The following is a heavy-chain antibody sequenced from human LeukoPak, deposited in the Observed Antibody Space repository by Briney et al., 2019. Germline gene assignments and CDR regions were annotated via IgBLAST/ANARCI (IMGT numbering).Heavy chain of an antibody. J-gene: IGHJ4*02. Sequence: SETLSPTCAVYGGSFSGYYWSWIRQPPGKGLEWIGEINHSGSTNYNPSLKSRVTISVDTSKNQFSLKLSSVTAADTAVYYCAREGWDIVGASIDYWGQGTLVTVSS. CDR3: AREGWDIVGASIDY. CDR2: INHSGST. CDR1: GGSFSGYY. V-gene: IGHV4-34*01. D-gene: IGHD1-26*01.